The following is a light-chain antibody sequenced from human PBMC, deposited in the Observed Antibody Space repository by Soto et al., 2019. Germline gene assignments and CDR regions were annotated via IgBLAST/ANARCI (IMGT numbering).Light chain of an antibody. V-gene: IGLV2-14*03. CDR1: SSDVGGYNF. Sequence: QSVLTQPASVSGSPGQSITSACTGTSSDVGGYNFVSWYQHHPGKAPKLMIYHVTNRPSGVSNRFSGSKSGNTASLPISGLQAEDEADYYCSSYTSRSTLLFAGRTKLTVL. CDR2: HVT. J-gene: IGLJ2*01. CDR3: SSYTSRSTLL.